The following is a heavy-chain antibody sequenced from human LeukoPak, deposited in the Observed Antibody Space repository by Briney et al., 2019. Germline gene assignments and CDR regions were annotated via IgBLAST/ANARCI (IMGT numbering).Heavy chain of an antibody. CDR3: ARDVNSAGRPLGHSRFDS. CDR2: LYPMNGNA. D-gene: IGHD4-23*01. Sequence: ASVKVSCKASGYIFTRFVINSVRPAPWQRLEWMGRLYPMNGNATSPQTFQDRVIMTRDTSESTAYMELSGLNSEDTALYYCARDVNSAGRPLGHSRFDSWRQETLVTVSS. CDR1: GYIFTRFV. J-gene: IGHJ4*02. V-gene: IGHV1-8*01.